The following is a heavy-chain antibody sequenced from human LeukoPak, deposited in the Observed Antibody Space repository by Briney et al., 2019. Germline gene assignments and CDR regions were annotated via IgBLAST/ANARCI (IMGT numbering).Heavy chain of an antibody. D-gene: IGHD1-20*01. J-gene: IGHJ3*02. V-gene: IGHV1-8*02. Sequence: ASVKVSCKASGYSFISYPLSWVRQAPGQGLEWMGWISPYNGNTNFAQKFQGRVTMTRNTSISTAYMELSSLRSEDTAVYYCARGGGNWNDGAFDIWGQGTMVTVSS. CDR3: ARGGGNWNDGAFDI. CDR1: GYSFISYP. CDR2: ISPYNGNT.